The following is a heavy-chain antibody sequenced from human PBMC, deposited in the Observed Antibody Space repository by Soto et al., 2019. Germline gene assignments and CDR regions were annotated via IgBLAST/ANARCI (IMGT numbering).Heavy chain of an antibody. CDR1: GGTFSSYA. J-gene: IGHJ6*02. V-gene: IGHV1-69*01. CDR3: ARSYCSSTSCYPSYYYGMDV. CDR2: IIPIFGTA. D-gene: IGHD2-2*01. Sequence: QVQLVQSGAEVKKPGSSVKVSCKASGGTFSSYAISWVRQAPGQGLEWMGGIIPIFGTANYAQKFQGRVTITADEYTSTAYMELSSLRSEDTAVYYCARSYCSSTSCYPSYYYGMDVWGQGTTVTVSS.